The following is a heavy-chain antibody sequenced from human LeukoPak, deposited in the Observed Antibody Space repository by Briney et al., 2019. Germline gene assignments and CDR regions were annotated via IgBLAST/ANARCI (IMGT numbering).Heavy chain of an antibody. J-gene: IGHJ4*02. D-gene: IGHD3-16*01. CDR2: FDPEDGET. CDR3: ARESNEGDFDY. V-gene: IGHV1-24*01. Sequence: ASVKVSWKGSGYTLTEISLHRVGQAPGKGGEWMGGFDPEDGETIYAQKFQGRVTMTEDTSTDTAYMELSSLRSEDTAVYYCARESNEGDFDYWGQGTLVTVSS. CDR1: GYTLTEIS.